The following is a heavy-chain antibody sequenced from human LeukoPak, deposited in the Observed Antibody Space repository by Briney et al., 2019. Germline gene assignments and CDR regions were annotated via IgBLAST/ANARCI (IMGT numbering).Heavy chain of an antibody. J-gene: IGHJ4*02. CDR2: ISYDGSNK. D-gene: IGHD1-26*01. CDR1: GFTFSSYG. CDR3: AKPPIRVGAPGGWLYYFDY. Sequence: PGGSLRLSCAASGFTFSSYGMHWVRQAPGKGLEWVAVISYDGSNKYYADSVKGRFTISRDNSKNTLYLQMNSLRAEDTAVYYCAKPPIRVGAPGGWLYYFDYWGQGTLVTVSS. V-gene: IGHV3-30*18.